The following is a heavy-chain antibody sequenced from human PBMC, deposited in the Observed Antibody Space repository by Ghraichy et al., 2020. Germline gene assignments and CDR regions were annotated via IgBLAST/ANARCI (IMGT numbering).Heavy chain of an antibody. CDR3: ARDGVGPDY. J-gene: IGHJ4*02. V-gene: IGHV4-34*01. CDR2: INHSGST. CDR1: GGSFSGYY. Sequence: SETLSLTCAVYGGSFSGYYWSWIRQPPGKGLEWIGEINHSGSTNYNPSLKSRVTISVDTSKNQFSLKLSSVTAADTAVYDCARDGVGPDYWGQGTLVTVSS. D-gene: IGHD1-26*01.